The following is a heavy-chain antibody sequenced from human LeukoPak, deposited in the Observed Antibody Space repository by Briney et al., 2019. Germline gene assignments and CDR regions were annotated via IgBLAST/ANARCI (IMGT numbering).Heavy chain of an antibody. D-gene: IGHD3-10*01. V-gene: IGHV4-4*02. J-gene: IGHJ6*03. CDR2: IYHSGST. CDR1: GGSISSSNW. Sequence: SETLSLTCAVSGGSISSSNWWSWVRQPPGKGLEWIGEIYHSGSTNYNPSLKSRVTISVDTSKNQFSLKLSSVTATDTAVYYCARQLYSSGSYYAPMDVWGKGTTVTISS. CDR3: ARQLYSSGSYYAPMDV.